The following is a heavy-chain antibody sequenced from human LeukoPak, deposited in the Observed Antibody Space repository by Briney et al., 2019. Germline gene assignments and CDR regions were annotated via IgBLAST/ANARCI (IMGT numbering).Heavy chain of an antibody. D-gene: IGHD2-8*01. CDR2: INAGNGNT. CDR3: ARERTLYCTNGVCYYYGMDV. V-gene: IGHV1-3*01. J-gene: IGHJ6*02. Sequence: ASVKVSCKASGYTFTSYAMHWVRQAPGQRLEWMGWINAGNGNTKYSQKFQGRVTITRDTSASTAYMELSSPRSEDTAVYYCARERTLYCTNGVCYYYGMDVWGQGTTVTVSS. CDR1: GYTFTSYA.